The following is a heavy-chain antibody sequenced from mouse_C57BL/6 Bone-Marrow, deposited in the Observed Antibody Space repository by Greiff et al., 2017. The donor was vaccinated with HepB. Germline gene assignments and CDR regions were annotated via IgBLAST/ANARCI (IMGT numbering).Heavy chain of an antibody. Sequence: EVMLVESGGGLVQPGGSLKLSCAASGFTFSDYYMYWVRQTPEKRLEWVAYISNGGGSTYYPDTVKGRFTISRDNAKNTLYLQMSRLESEDTAMYYCARRGSYYFDYWGQGTTLTVSS. J-gene: IGHJ2*01. V-gene: IGHV5-12*01. CDR3: ARRGSYYFDY. CDR1: GFTFSDYY. CDR2: ISNGGGST.